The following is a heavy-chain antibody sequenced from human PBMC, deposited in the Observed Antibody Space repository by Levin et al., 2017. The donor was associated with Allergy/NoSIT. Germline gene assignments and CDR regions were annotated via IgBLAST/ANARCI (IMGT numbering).Heavy chain of an antibody. CDR1: GYTFTSYY. D-gene: IGHD3-22*01. V-gene: IGHV1-46*01. Sequence: GESLKISCKASGYTFTSYYMHWVRQAPGQGLEWMGIINPSGGSTSYAQKFQGRVTMTRDTSTSTVYMELSSLRSEDTAVYYCARVWGAYYYDSSGYPLDYWGQGTLVTVSS. J-gene: IGHJ4*02. CDR3: ARVWGAYYYDSSGYPLDY. CDR2: INPSGGST.